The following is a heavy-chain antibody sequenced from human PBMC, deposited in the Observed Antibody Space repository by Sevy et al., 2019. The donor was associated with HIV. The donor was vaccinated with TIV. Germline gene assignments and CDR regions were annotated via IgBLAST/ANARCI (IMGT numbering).Heavy chain of an antibody. Sequence: ASVKVSCKASGGTFSSYAISWVRQAPGQGLEWMGGIIPIFGTANYAQKFQGRVTITAAQSTSTAYMELSSLRSEDTAVYYCASMTTVTTTDPDYYYYYMDVWGKGTTVTVSS. CDR2: IIPIFGTA. CDR3: ASMTTVTTTDPDYYYYYMDV. CDR1: GGTFSSYA. J-gene: IGHJ6*03. D-gene: IGHD4-4*01. V-gene: IGHV1-69*13.